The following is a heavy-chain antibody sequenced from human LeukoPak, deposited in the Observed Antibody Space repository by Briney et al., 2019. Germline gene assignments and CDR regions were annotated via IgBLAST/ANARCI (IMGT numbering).Heavy chain of an antibody. CDR2: MNPNGGNT. CDR1: GYTFTSYD. Sequence: GASVTVSCKASGYTFTSYDINWVRQAAGQGLEWMGWMNPNGGNTGYAQKLQGRVTITRNTSISTAYMELSSLRSEDTAVYYCARRYSGYYYSGFAFDIWGQGTMVTVSS. V-gene: IGHV1-8*03. D-gene: IGHD3-22*01. J-gene: IGHJ3*02. CDR3: ARRYSGYYYSGFAFDI.